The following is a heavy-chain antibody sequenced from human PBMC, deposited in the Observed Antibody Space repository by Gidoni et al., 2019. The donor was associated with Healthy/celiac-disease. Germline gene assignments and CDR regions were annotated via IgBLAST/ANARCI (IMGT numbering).Heavy chain of an antibody. Sequence: QVQLVESGGGVVQPGRSLRLSCAASGFTFSSYGMHWVRQAPGKGLELVAVISYDGSNKYYADSVKGRFTISRDNSKNTLYLQMNSLRAEDTAVYYCAKAKEGEGYYDFWSGYGYGMDVWGQGTTVTVSS. J-gene: IGHJ6*02. CDR1: GFTFSSYG. V-gene: IGHV3-30*18. CDR2: ISYDGSNK. D-gene: IGHD3-3*01. CDR3: AKAKEGEGYYDFWSGYGYGMDV.